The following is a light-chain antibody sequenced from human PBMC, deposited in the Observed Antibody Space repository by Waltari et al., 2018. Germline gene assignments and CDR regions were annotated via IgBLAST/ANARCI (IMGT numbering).Light chain of an antibody. CDR3: QQYYTTPYT. CDR2: WAS. CDR1: QRLLYSSSNKNY. Sequence: DTVVTQSPASLAVSLGERATIDCKSRQRLLYSSSNKNYLAWYQQKPRQPPKLLIYWASTRESGVPDRFSGSGSGTDFTLTINSLQAEDVAVYYCQQYYTTPYTFGQGTKLEIK. J-gene: IGKJ2*01. V-gene: IGKV4-1*01.